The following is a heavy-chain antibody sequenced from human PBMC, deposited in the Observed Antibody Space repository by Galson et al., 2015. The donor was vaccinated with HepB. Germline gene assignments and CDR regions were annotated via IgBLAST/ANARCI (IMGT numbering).Heavy chain of an antibody. V-gene: IGHV3-73*01. CDR1: GFTFSGSA. Sequence: SLRLSCAAFGFTFSGSAMHWVRQASGKGLEWVGRIRSKANSYATAYAASVKGRFTISRDDSKNTAYLQMNSLKTEDTAVYYCTRAIAAAEFYYGMDVWGQGTTVTVSS. D-gene: IGHD6-13*01. J-gene: IGHJ6*02. CDR3: TRAIAAAEFYYGMDV. CDR2: IRSKANSYAT.